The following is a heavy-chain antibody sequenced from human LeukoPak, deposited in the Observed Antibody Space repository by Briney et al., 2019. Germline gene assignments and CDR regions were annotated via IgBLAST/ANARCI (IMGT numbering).Heavy chain of an antibody. CDR2: ISSSGSTI. D-gene: IGHD5-12*01. CDR1: GFTFSSYE. J-gene: IGHJ4*02. Sequence: GGSLRLSCAASGFTFSSYEMNWVRQAPGKGLEWVSYISSSGSTIYYADSVKGRFTISRDNAKNSLYLQMNSLRAEDTAVYYCAREGGVTTIDYWGQGTLVTVSS. V-gene: IGHV3-48*03. CDR3: AREGGVTTIDY.